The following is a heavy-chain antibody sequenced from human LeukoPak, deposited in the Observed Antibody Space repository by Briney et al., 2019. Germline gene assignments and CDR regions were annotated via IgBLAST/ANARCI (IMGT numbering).Heavy chain of an antibody. CDR1: GFTFSSYA. V-gene: IGHV3-23*01. Sequence: AGSLRLSCAASGFTFSSYAMSWVRQAPGKGLEWVSAISGSGGSTYYADSVKGRFTISRDNSKNTLYLQMNSLRAEDTAVYYCAKTPRLYCGGDCYSHWGQGTLVTVSS. J-gene: IGHJ4*02. CDR2: ISGSGGST. CDR3: AKTPRLYCGGDCYSH. D-gene: IGHD2-21*02.